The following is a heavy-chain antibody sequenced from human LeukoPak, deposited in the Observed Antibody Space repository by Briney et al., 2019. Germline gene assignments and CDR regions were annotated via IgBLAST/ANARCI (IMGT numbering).Heavy chain of an antibody. Sequence: SETLSLTCPVSGGSINSSSYYWGWIRQPPGKGLGWIGSIDYSGSTYYNPSLKSRVTISVDTSKNQFSLKLSSVTAADTAVYYCAPARIVGATTHFDYWGQGTLVTVSS. CDR2: IDYSGST. D-gene: IGHD1-26*01. V-gene: IGHV4-39*01. CDR1: GGSINSSSYY. CDR3: APARIVGATTHFDY. J-gene: IGHJ4*02.